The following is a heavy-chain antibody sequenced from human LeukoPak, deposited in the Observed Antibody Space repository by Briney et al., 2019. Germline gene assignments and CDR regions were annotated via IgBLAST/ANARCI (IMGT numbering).Heavy chain of an antibody. CDR2: INGDGRNI. CDR1: GFTFSSYW. D-gene: IGHD2-2*01. CDR3: FHCSFTSCPTIRAGFSRDY. V-gene: IGHV3-74*01. Sequence: PGGSLRLSCVASGFTFSSYWMHWVRQDPRKGLVWVSRINGDGRNINYADSVRGRFTISRDNAKKSLSLQMNSLRAEDTAIYYCFHCSFTSCPTIRAGFSRDYWGQGALVTVSS. J-gene: IGHJ4*02.